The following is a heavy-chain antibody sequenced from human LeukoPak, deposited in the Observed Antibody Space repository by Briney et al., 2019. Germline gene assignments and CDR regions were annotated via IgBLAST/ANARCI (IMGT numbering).Heavy chain of an antibody. CDR2: IYASGST. V-gene: IGHV4-4*07. J-gene: IGHJ4*02. D-gene: IGHD3-3*02. CDR3: ALSFTLDYFDY. CDR1: GGSLSSHY. Sequence: PSETLSLTCTVSGGSLSSHYWSWIRQPAGKGLEWIGRIYASGSTNYNPSLKSRVTMSVDTSKNQFSLNLSSVTAADTAIYYCALSFTLDYFDYWGQGTLVTVSS.